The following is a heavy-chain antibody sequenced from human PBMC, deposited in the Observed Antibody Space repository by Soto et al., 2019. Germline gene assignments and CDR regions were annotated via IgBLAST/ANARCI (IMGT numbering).Heavy chain of an antibody. V-gene: IGHV4-30-4*01. Sequence: SETLSLTCTVSGGSISSGDYYWSWIRQPPGKGLEWIGYIYYSGSTYYNPSLKSRVTISVDTSKNQFSLKLSSATAADTAVYYCARVDSGYDYYFDYWGQGTLVTVSS. CDR3: ARVDSGYDYYFDY. J-gene: IGHJ4*02. CDR1: GGSISSGDYY. CDR2: IYYSGST. D-gene: IGHD5-12*01.